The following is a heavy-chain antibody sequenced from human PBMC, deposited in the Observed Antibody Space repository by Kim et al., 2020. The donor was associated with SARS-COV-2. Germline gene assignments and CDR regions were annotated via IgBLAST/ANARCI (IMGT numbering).Heavy chain of an antibody. CDR3: ARHDFWSGFPLDY. V-gene: IGHV3-33*01. D-gene: IGHD3-3*01. J-gene: IGHJ4*02. Sequence: YYADSVKGRFTISRDNSKNTRNLQMNSLRAEDTAVYYCARHDFWSGFPLDYWGQGTLVTFSS.